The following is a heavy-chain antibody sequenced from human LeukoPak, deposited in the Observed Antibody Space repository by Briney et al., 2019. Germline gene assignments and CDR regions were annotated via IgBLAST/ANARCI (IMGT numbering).Heavy chain of an antibody. CDR3: VRQDGYFDY. V-gene: IGHV4-39*01. D-gene: IGHD2-2*03. CDR2: IYYSGST. CDR1: GASIYRSSYY. J-gene: IGHJ4*02. Sequence: PSETLSLTCTVSGASIYRSSYYWAWIRQSPGEGLEWIGSIYYSGSTYYNPSLKSRVFISVDVSKNQISLRLSSVTAADTAVYFCVRQDGYFDYWGQGTLVNVSS.